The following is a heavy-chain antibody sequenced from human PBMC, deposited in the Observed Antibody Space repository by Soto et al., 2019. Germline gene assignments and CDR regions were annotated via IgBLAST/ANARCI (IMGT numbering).Heavy chain of an antibody. CDR2: FDPEDGET. V-gene: IGHV1-24*01. Sequence: GKGLEWMGGFDPEDGETMYAQKFQGRVTMTEDTSADTAYMELSSLRSEDTAVYYCTTGQLPIRFLKWLSRYYFDFWGQGTLVTVSS. D-gene: IGHD3-3*01. J-gene: IGHJ4*02. CDR3: TTGQLPIRFLKWLSRYYFDF.